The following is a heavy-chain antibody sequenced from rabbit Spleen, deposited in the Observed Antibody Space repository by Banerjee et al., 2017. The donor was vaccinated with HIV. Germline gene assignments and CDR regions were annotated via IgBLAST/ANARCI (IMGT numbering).Heavy chain of an antibody. CDR3: ARDSGSSFSSYGMDL. CDR1: GVSFSISSY. CDR2: IDAGDSGFT. D-gene: IGHD8-1*01. V-gene: IGHV1S40*01. J-gene: IGHJ6*01. Sequence: QSLEESGGDLVKPGASLTLTCTASGVSFSISSYMCWVRQAPGKGLEWIACIDAGDSGFTYFASWAKGRFTISKTSSTTVTLQMTSLTAADTATYFCARDSGSSFSSYGMDLWGPGTLVTVS.